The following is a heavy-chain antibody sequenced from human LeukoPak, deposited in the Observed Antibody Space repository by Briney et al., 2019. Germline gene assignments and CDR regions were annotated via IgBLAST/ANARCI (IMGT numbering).Heavy chain of an antibody. CDR3: ARGSCSSTSCYGNFDY. D-gene: IGHD2-2*01. CDR2: IYYSGST. CDR1: GGSIISYY. Sequence: SETLSLTCTVSGGSIISYYWSWIRQPPGKGLEWIGYIYYSGSTNYNPSLKSRVTISVDTSKNQFSLKLSSVTAADTAVYYCARGSCSSTSCYGNFDYWGQGTLVTVSS. V-gene: IGHV4-59*01. J-gene: IGHJ4*02.